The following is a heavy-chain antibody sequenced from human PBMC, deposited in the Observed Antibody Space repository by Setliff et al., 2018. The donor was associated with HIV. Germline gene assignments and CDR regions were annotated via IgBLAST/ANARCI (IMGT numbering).Heavy chain of an antibody. CDR3: ASRDTSRYFDDY. J-gene: IGHJ4*02. Sequence: TLSLTCSVSGDSISSGGHYWSWIRQSPGKGLEWIGYIHYSGSTYFNPSLKSRVSISTDTPKNQFSLKLTSVTAADTAVYYCASRDTSRYFDDYWGQGTLVTVSS. CDR1: GDSISSGGHY. V-gene: IGHV4-30-4*08. D-gene: IGHD3-22*01. CDR2: IHYSGST.